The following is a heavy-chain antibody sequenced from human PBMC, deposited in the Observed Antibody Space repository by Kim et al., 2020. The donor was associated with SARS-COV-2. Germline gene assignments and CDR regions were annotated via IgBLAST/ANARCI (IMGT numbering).Heavy chain of an antibody. Sequence: ETLSLTCTVSGGSISSSSYYWGWIRQPPGKGLEWIGSIYYSGSTYYNPSLKSRVTISVDTSKNQFSLKLSSVTAADTAVYYCARDPVLLWFGELSRWFD. CDR1: GGSISSSSYY. V-gene: IGHV4-39*07. D-gene: IGHD3-10*01. CDR2: IYYSGST. J-gene: IGHJ5*01. CDR3: ARDPVLLWFGELSRWFD.